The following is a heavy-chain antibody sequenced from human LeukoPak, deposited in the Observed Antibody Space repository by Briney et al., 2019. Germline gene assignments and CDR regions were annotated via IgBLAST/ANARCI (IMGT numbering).Heavy chain of an antibody. D-gene: IGHD5-18*01. J-gene: IGHJ6*02. CDR3: ARVEVPGLHYGMDV. CDR2: IIPIFGTA. V-gene: IGHV1-69*01. Sequence: GASVKVSCKASGGTFSSYAISWVRQAPGQGLEWMGGIIPIFGTANYAQKFQGRVTITADESTSTAYMELSSLRSGDTAVYYCARVEVPGLHYGMDVWGQGTTVTVSS. CDR1: GGTFSSYA.